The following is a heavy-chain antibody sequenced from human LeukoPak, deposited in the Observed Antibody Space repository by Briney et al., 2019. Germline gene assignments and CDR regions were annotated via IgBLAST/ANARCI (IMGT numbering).Heavy chain of an antibody. CDR1: GYTFTSYD. D-gene: IGHD3-9*01. Sequence: ASVKVSCKASGYTFTSYDINWVRQATGQGLEWMGWMNPNSGNTGYAQKFQGRVTMTRNTSISTAYMELSSLRSEDTAVYYCARVARDDFDWLLGDYMDVWGKGTTVTVSS. CDR3: ARVARDDFDWLLGDYMDV. J-gene: IGHJ6*03. V-gene: IGHV1-8*01. CDR2: MNPNSGNT.